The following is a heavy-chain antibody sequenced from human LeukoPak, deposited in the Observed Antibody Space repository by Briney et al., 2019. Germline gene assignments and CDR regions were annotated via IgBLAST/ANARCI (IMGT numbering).Heavy chain of an antibody. CDR3: ARDVVPAASWFDP. CDR1: GYTFTSYD. Sequence: ASVKVSCKASGYTFTSYDINWVRQATGQGLEWMGWMNPNSGNTGYAQKFQGRVTMTRDTSISTAYMELSRLRSDDTAVYYCARDVVPAASWFDPWGQGTLVTVSS. D-gene: IGHD2-2*01. CDR2: MNPNSGNT. J-gene: IGHJ5*02. V-gene: IGHV1-8*01.